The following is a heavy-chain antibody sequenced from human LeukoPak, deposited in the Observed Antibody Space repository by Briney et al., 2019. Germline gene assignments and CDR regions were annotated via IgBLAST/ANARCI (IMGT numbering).Heavy chain of an antibody. Sequence: PSETLSLTCTVSGGSISSGDYYWSWIRQPPGKGLEWIGYIYYSGSTYYNSSLKSRVTISVDTSKNQFSLKLSSVTAADTAVYYCARAWSTTVTTLFDYWGQGTLVTVSS. J-gene: IGHJ4*02. CDR2: IYYSGST. V-gene: IGHV4-30-4*08. CDR1: GGSISSGDYY. D-gene: IGHD4-17*01. CDR3: ARAWSTTVTTLFDY.